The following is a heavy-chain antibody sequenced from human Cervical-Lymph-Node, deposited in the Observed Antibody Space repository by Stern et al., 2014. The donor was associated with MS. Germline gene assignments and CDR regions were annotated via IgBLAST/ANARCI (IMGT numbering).Heavy chain of an antibody. V-gene: IGHV1-69*01. J-gene: IGHJ5*02. CDR1: GVTISRYV. D-gene: IGHD2-21*01. Sequence: QVQLVQSGAEVKKPGSSVKVSCTASGVTISRYVIAWVLQAPGQGLEWMGWIFTFHGTSNYAQTFRDRLTISADDVTKTAYMELSSLTSEDTAVYYCAIVTQLWRSWFDPWGQGTLVTVSS. CDR3: AIVTQLWRSWFDP. CDR2: IFTFHGTS.